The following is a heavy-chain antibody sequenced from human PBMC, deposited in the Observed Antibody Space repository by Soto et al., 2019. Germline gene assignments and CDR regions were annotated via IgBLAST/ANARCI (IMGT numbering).Heavy chain of an antibody. Sequence: SVKVSCKASGFTFTSSAVQWVRQARGQRLEWIGWIVVGSGNTNYAQKFQERVTITRDMSTSTAYMELSSLRSEDTAVYYCAAGRGDYSSGYYYGPYWGQGTLVTVSS. V-gene: IGHV1-58*01. D-gene: IGHD3-22*01. CDR2: IVVGSGNT. CDR3: AAGRGDYSSGYYYGPY. J-gene: IGHJ4*02. CDR1: GFTFTSSA.